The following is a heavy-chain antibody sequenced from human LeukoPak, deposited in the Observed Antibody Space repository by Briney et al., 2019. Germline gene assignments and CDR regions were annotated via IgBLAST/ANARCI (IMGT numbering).Heavy chain of an antibody. Sequence: NPSETLSLTCTVSGGSISSYYWSWIRQPPGKGLEWIGCIYYRGTTNHNPSLKSRVSISVGTSKNQFSLKLSSVTAAGTAVYYCARGRTPTDYWGQGTLVTVSS. CDR1: GGSISSYY. V-gene: IGHV4-59*01. J-gene: IGHJ4*02. CDR2: IYYRGTT. D-gene: IGHD1/OR15-1a*01. CDR3: ARGRTPTDY.